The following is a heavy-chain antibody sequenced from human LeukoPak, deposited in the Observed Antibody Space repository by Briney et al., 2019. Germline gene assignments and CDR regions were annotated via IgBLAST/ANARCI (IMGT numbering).Heavy chain of an antibody. CDR2: IYYSGST. D-gene: IGHD3-10*01. CDR3: ARQATVGRTGGLFDY. V-gene: IGHV4-39*01. CDR1: GGSISSSSYY. J-gene: IGHJ4*02. Sequence: PSETLSLTCTVSGGSISSSSYYWGWIRQPPGKGLEWIGSIYYSGSTYYNPSLKSRVTISVDTSKDQFSLKLSFVTAADTAVYYCARQATVGRTGGLFDYWGQGTLVTVSS.